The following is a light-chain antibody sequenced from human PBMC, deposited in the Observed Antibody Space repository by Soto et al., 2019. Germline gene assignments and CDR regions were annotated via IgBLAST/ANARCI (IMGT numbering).Light chain of an antibody. CDR3: QQYNSWPYT. CDR2: RAS. J-gene: IGKJ2*01. CDR1: QTVTNN. Sequence: EIVMTQSPATLSVSPGESATLSCRASQTVTNNLAWYQQKSGQAPRLLIYRASTRATAIPARFSGSGSGTEFTLTISSLQSEDFGVYYCQQYNSWPYTFGQGTKVDSK. V-gene: IGKV3-15*01.